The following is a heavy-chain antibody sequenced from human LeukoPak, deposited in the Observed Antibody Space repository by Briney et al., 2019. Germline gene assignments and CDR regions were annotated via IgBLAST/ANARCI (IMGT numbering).Heavy chain of an antibody. CDR1: GFTFSSYS. CDR3: ARDLGYSINAFDI. V-gene: IGHV3-21*01. CDR2: ISSSSSYI. J-gene: IGHJ3*02. D-gene: IGHD5-18*01. Sequence: GGSLRLSCAASGFTFSSYSMNWVRQAPRKGLEWVSSISSSSSYIYYADSVKGRFTISRDNAKNSLYLQMNSLRAEDTAVYYCARDLGYSINAFDIWGQGTMVTVSS.